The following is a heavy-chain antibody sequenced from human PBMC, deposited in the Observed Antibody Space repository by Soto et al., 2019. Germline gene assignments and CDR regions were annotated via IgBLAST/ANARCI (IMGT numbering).Heavy chain of an antibody. Sequence: ASVKVSCKASGYTFTTYGFSWVRQAPGQGLEWMGWISAYNGNTNYAQKLQGRVTMTTDTSTSTAYMELRSLTSDDTAVYYCAVNLAYCVGDWYSYAFYICGQGTVLTISS. J-gene: IGHJ3*02. D-gene: IGHD2-21*01. CDR3: AVNLAYCVGDWYSYAFYI. V-gene: IGHV1-18*01. CDR2: ISAYNGNT. CDR1: GYTFTTYG.